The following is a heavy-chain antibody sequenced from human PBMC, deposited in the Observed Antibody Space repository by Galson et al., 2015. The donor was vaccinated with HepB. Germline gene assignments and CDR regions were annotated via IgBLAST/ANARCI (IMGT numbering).Heavy chain of an antibody. CDR2: IRFDGRNK. Sequence: SLRLSCAAARFTFSTYGMHWVRQAPGKGLEWVAFIRFDGRNKYYEDSVKGRFTISRDNSKNTLFLQLNSLRAEDTAIYYCAKDRHPTVTTSFDHWGQGTLVTVSS. V-gene: IGHV3-30*02. CDR1: RFTFSTYG. D-gene: IGHD4-17*01. J-gene: IGHJ4*02. CDR3: AKDRHPTVTTSFDH.